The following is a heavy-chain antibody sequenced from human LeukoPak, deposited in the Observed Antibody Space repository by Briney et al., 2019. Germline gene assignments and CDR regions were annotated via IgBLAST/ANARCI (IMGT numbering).Heavy chain of an antibody. V-gene: IGHV4-34*01. Sequence: SETLSLTCAVYGGSFSGYYWSWIRQPPGKGLEWIGEINQSGSTNYNPSLKSRVTISVDTSKNQFSLKLSSVTAADTAVYYCAREWIAVAGKRTPIKTYYFDYWGQGTLVTVSS. D-gene: IGHD6-19*01. J-gene: IGHJ4*02. CDR1: GGSFSGYY. CDR3: AREWIAVAGKRTPIKTYYFDY. CDR2: INQSGST.